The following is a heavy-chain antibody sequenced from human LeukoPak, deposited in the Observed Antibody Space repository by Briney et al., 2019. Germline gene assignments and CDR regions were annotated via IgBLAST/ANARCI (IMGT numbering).Heavy chain of an antibody. CDR3: ARHHNWDNYYYYGMDV. CDR2: IYYSGST. V-gene: IGHV4-59*08. J-gene: IGHJ6*02. CDR1: GGSISSYY. Sequence: PSETLSLTCTVSGGSISSYYWSWIRQPPGKGLEWIGYIYYSGSTNYNPSLKSRVTISVDTSKNQFSLKLSSVTAADTAVYYCARHHNWDNYYYYGMDVWGQGTTVTVSS. D-gene: IGHD1/OR15-1a*01.